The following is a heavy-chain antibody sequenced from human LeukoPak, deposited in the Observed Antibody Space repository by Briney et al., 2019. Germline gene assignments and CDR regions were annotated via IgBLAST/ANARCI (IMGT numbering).Heavy chain of an antibody. CDR2: ISSSSSYT. J-gene: IGHJ4*02. CDR1: GFTFSDYY. Sequence: GGSLRLSCAASGFTFSDYYMSWIRQAPGKGLEWVSNISSSSSYTNYADSVKGRFTISRDNAKNSLYLQMNSLRAEDTAVYYCARDLLSGDCLDYWGQGTLVTVSS. CDR3: ARDLLSGDCLDY. D-gene: IGHD2-21*02. V-gene: IGHV3-11*06.